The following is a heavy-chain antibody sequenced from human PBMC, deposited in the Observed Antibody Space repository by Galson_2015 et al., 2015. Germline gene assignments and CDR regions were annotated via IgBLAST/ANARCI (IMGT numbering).Heavy chain of an antibody. CDR1: GYTFTSYD. D-gene: IGHD5-18*01. CDR3: ARMIQLWSARIYYFDY. CDR2: MNPNSGNT. Sequence: SVKVSCKASGYTFTSYDINWVRQATGQGLEWMGWMNPNSGNTGYAQKFQGRVTMTRNTSISTAYMELSSLRSDDTAVYYCARMIQLWSARIYYFDYWGQGTLVTVSS. J-gene: IGHJ4*02. V-gene: IGHV1-8*01.